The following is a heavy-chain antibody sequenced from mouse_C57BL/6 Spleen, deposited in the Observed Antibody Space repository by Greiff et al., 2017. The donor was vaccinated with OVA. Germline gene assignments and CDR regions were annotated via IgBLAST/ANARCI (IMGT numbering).Heavy chain of an antibody. Sequence: VQLQQSGPVLARPGASVKMSCKTSGYTFTSYWMHWVKQRPGQGLEWIGAIYPGNSDTSYNQKFKGKAKLTAVTSASTAYMELSSLTNEDSAVDYCTREDYYGTMGFAYWGQGTLVTVSA. CDR3: TREDYYGTMGFAY. J-gene: IGHJ3*01. V-gene: IGHV1-5*01. D-gene: IGHD1-1*01. CDR1: GYTFTSYW. CDR2: IYPGNSDT.